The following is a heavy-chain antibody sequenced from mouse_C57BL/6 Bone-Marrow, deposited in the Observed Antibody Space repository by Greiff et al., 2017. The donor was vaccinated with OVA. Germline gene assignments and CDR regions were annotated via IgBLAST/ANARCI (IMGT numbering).Heavy chain of an antibody. J-gene: IGHJ4*01. CDR3: TRGYSNYYAMDY. Sequence: VKLQEPGAELVRPGASVTLSCKASGYPFTDYEMHWVTQTPVHGLEWIGAIDPDTGGTAYHQKFKGKAILTADKSSSTAYMELRSLTAEDSAVYYCTRGYSNYYAMDYWGQGTSVTVSS. CDR2: IDPDTGGT. D-gene: IGHD2-5*01. CDR1: GYPFTDYE. V-gene: IGHV1-15*01.